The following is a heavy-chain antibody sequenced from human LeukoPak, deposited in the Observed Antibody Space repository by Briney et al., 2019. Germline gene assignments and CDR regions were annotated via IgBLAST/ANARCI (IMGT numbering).Heavy chain of an antibody. CDR3: ARGLRWTGFRFDP. V-gene: IGHV4-59*12. CDR1: GGSISSYY. CDR2: IYYSGST. J-gene: IGHJ5*02. Sequence: SETLSLTCTVSGGSISSYYWSWIRQPPGKGLEWIGYIYYSGSTNYNPSLKSRVTISVDTSKNQFSLKLSSVTAADTAVYYCARGLRWTGFRFDPWGQGTLVTVSS. D-gene: IGHD5-24*01.